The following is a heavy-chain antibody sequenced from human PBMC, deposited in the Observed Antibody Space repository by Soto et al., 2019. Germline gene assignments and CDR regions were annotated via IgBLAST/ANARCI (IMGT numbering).Heavy chain of an antibody. CDR2: INPYNGNT. CDR3: ARDWFGFDY. V-gene: IGHV1-18*01. Sequence: QVQLVQSGAEVKKPGASVKVSCKASGYTFTSYGISWVRQAPGQGLEWMGWINPYNGNTNYAQKLQGRVTMTTDTSTNTAYMELRSLRSEDTAVYSCARDWFGFDYWGQGTLVTVSS. J-gene: IGHJ4*02. CDR1: GYTFTSYG. D-gene: IGHD3-16*01.